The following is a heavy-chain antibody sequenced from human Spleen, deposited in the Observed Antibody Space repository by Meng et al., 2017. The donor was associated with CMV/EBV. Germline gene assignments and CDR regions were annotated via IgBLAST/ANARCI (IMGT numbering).Heavy chain of an antibody. D-gene: IGHD5-12*01. Sequence: QVQMGRSGAEVKKPGGSVKVSCKASGYTFTGYYMHWVQQAPGQGLEWMGWINPNSGGTNYAQKFQGRVTMTRDTSISTAYMELSRLRSDDTAVYYCAGLYSGYDYDFDYWGQGTLVTVSS. CDR2: INPNSGGT. CDR3: AGLYSGYDYDFDY. J-gene: IGHJ4*02. V-gene: IGHV1-2*02. CDR1: GYTFTGYY.